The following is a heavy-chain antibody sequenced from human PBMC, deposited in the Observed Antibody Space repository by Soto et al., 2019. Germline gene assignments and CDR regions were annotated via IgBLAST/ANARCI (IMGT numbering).Heavy chain of an antibody. J-gene: IGHJ4*02. V-gene: IGHV1-69*01. CDR3: ARDRHYYDSSGYYFDY. Sequence: QVQLVQSGAEVKKPGSSVKVSCKASGGTFSSYAISWVRQAPGQGLEWMGGIIPIFGTANYAQKFQGRVTITADESTSTAYMELSRLRSEDTAVYYCARDRHYYDSSGYYFDYWGQGTLVTVSS. D-gene: IGHD3-22*01. CDR1: GGTFSSYA. CDR2: IIPIFGTA.